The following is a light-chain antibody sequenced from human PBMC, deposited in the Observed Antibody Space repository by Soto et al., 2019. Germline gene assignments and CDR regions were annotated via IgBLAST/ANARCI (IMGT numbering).Light chain of an antibody. J-gene: IGKJ1*01. V-gene: IGKV3-20*01. CDR1: QSVSSSY. CDR3: QQYGSSSWT. CDR2: GAS. Sequence: EIVFTQSPGTLSLSPGERATLPCTASQSVSSSYLAWYQQKPGQAPRLLIYGASSRATGIPDRCSGSGSGTDFTLTSSRLEPEDFAVYYCQQYGSSSWTFGQGTKVDIK.